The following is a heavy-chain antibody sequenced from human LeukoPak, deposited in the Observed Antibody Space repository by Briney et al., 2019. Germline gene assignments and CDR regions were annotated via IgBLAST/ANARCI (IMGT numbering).Heavy chain of an antibody. J-gene: IGHJ4*02. V-gene: IGHV3-7*01. CDR1: GFTFNTFW. Sequence: PGGSLRLSCAASGFTFNTFWMSWVRQAPGKGLEWVANIKQDGSEKKYLDSVKGRFTISRDNAKNSMYLQMNSLRAEDTAVYYCARDEIYYDILTGYRHFDYWGQGTLVTIFS. CDR2: IKQDGSEK. D-gene: IGHD3-9*01. CDR3: ARDEIYYDILTGYRHFDY.